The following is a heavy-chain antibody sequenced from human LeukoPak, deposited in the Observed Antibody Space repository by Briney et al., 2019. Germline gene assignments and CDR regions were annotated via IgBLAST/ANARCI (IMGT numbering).Heavy chain of an antibody. V-gene: IGHV5-51*01. CDR3: ARGSGSSSWLDP. J-gene: IGHJ5*02. CDR1: GYNFNNHW. Sequence: GESLKISCRGSGYNFNNHWIGWVRQIPGNGLEWMGLIYPGDSDTKYSPSFEGQVTMSVDKSISAAFLQWSSLKASDTAIYYCARGSGSSSWLDPWGQGTLVTVSS. CDR2: IYPGDSDT. D-gene: IGHD3-10*01.